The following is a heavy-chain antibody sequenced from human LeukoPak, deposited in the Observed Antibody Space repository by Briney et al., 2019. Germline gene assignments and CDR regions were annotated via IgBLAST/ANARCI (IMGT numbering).Heavy chain of an antibody. J-gene: IGHJ5*02. CDR1: GYTFTSYG. Sequence: AWVKVSCKASGYTFTSYGISWVRQAPGQGLEWVGWISAYNGNTNYAQKLQGRVTMTTDTSTSTAYMELRSLRSDDTAVYYCARECLGVSRTMIVPWFDPWGQGTLVTVSS. CDR3: ARECLGVSRTMIVPWFDP. D-gene: IGHD3-22*01. CDR2: ISAYNGNT. V-gene: IGHV1-18*01.